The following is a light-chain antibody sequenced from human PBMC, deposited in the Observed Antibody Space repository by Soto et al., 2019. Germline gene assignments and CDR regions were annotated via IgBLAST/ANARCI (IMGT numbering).Light chain of an antibody. J-gene: IGKJ1*01. CDR2: AAS. V-gene: IGKV1-9*01. Sequence: IPLTQYPSSLSASVGDRVTITCRASQSISKQLNWYQQKPGKAPKFLIYAASSLESGVPSRFSGSGSGTEFTLTIDSLQPDDFATYYCQQLNSYSCTFGEGTKVDIK. CDR3: QQLNSYSCT. CDR1: QSISKQ.